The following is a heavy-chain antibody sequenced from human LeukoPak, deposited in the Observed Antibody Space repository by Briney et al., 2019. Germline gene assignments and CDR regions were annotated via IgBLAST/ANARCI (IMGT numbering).Heavy chain of an antibody. J-gene: IGHJ4*02. CDR3: ARKIIWFGELSTYFDY. D-gene: IGHD3-10*01. V-gene: IGHV4-59*01. CDR1: GGSISSYY. Sequence: PSETLSLTCTVSGGSISSYYWSWIRQPPGKGLEWIGYIYYSGSTNYNPSLKSRVTISVDTSKNQFSLKLSSVTAAATAVYYCARKIIWFGELSTYFDYWGQGTLVTVSS. CDR2: IYYSGST.